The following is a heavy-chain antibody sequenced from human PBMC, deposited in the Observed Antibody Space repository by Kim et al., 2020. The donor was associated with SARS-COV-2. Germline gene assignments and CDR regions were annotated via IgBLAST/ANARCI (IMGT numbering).Heavy chain of an antibody. Sequence: SETLSLTCAVYGGSVSGGYWSWIRQPPGKGLEWIGEINHSGSTNYNPYLKSRVTISVDTSKNQFSLKLSSVTAADAAVYDYARAPRVVVAAKGTTNIKPNYYNDYMDVWGKGTMVTVSS. CDR3: ARAPRVVVAAKGTTNIKPNYYNDYMDV. D-gene: IGHD2-15*01. CDR2: INHSGST. CDR1: GGSVSGGY. J-gene: IGHJ6*03. V-gene: IGHV4-34*01.